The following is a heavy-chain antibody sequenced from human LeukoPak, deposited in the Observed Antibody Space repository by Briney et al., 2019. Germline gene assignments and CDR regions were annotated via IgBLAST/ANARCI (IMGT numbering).Heavy chain of an antibody. V-gene: IGHV4-34*01. CDR2: INDDTGDT. D-gene: IGHD3-22*01. Sequence: SETLSLTCAVFGGSFTDYFWTWIRHSPGKGLEWVGEINDDTGDTKYNQSLNSRVSISLEKSKNPLSLEMRTVTAADTAVYIGARGRIAKIVVVNSFTYGRDVWGQGTTVTVSS. J-gene: IGHJ6*02. CDR1: GGSFTDYF. CDR3: ARGRIAKIVVVNSFTYGRDV.